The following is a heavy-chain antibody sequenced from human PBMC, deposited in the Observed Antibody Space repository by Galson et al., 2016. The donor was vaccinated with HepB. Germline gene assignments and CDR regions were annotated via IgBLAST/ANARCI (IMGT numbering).Heavy chain of an antibody. J-gene: IGHJ5*02. CDR1: GFSLSTSGMC. V-gene: IGHV2-70*01. D-gene: IGHD3-22*01. CDR2: IDWDDYK. CDR3: ARTDYYEFRKSYWFDP. Sequence: PALVKPTQTLTLTCTFSGFSLSTSGMCVSWIRQPPGKALEWLALIDWDDYKYYSTSLKTRLTISKDTSKNQVVLTMTNMDPVDTATYYCARTDYYEFRKSYWFDPWGQGTLVTVSS.